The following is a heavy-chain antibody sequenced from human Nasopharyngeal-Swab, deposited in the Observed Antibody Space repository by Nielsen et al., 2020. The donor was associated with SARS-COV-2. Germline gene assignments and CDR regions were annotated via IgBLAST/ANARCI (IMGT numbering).Heavy chain of an antibody. CDR1: GFTFSSYW. CDR2: INSDGSST. Sequence: GGSLRLSCAASGFTFSSYWMHWVRQAPGKGLVWVSRINSDGSSTSYADSVKGRFTISRDNAKNTLYLQMNSLRAEDTAVYYCVRDRLNGGGMDVWGQGTTVTVSS. D-gene: IGHD3-9*01. CDR3: VRDRLNGGGMDV. V-gene: IGHV3-74*01. J-gene: IGHJ6*02.